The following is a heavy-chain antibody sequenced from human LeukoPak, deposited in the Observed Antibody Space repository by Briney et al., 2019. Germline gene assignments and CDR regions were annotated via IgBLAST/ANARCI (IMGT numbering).Heavy chain of an antibody. Sequence: SETLSLTCTVSGGSISSYYWSWIRQPPGKGPEWIGYIYYSGSTNYNPSLKSRVTISVDTSKNQFSLKLSSVTAADTAVYYCARTKVLPDYYDNSGGFDYWGQGTLVTVSS. CDR3: ARTKVLPDYYDNSGGFDY. CDR2: IYYSGST. J-gene: IGHJ4*02. CDR1: GGSISSYY. V-gene: IGHV4-59*01. D-gene: IGHD3-22*01.